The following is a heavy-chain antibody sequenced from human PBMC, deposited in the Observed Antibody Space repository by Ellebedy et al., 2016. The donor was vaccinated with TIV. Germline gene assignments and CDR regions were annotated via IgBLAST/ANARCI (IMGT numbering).Heavy chain of an antibody. Sequence: GGSLRLSXAASGFTFSRYDMHWVRQSTRKGLEWVASIDNAGDTYYPGSVKSRFTISRENAKNSSYLQMNSLRVEDTAVYYCTRFEIISGGGYGMDVWGQGTTVTVSS. V-gene: IGHV3-13*01. J-gene: IGHJ6*02. D-gene: IGHD3-16*01. CDR3: TRFEIISGGGYGMDV. CDR1: GFTFSRYD. CDR2: IDNAGDT.